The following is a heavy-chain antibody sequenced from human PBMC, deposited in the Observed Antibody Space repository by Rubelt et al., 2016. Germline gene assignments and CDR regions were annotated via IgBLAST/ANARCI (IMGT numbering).Heavy chain of an antibody. J-gene: IGHJ4*02. V-gene: IGHV1-3*01. CDR3: ARGDIVVVVAASNPLDY. D-gene: IGHD2-15*01. CDR1: GYTFTSYA. CDR2: INAGNGNT. Sequence: QVQLVQSGAEVKKPGASVKVSCKASGYTFTSYAMHWVRQAPGQRLEWVGWINAGNGNTKYSQKFQGRVNITRDTSASTAYMGLRSRRSEDTAGYYCARGDIVVVVAASNPLDYWGQGTLVTVSS.